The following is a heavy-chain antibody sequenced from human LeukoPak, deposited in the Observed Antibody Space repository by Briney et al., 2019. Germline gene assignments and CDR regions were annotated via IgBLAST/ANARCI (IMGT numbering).Heavy chain of an antibody. CDR1: GFTVSSNY. D-gene: IGHD2-8*01. CDR2: IYNGGGT. CDR3: AIGTGYCTNGVCYSVGDY. J-gene: IGHJ4*02. Sequence: GGSLRLSCAASGFTVSSNYMSWVRQAPGKGLEWVSVIYNGGGTAYADSVKGRFTISRDISKNTVYLQMNSLRGEDTAVYYCAIGTGYCTNGVCYSVGDYWGQGTLVTVSS. V-gene: IGHV3-53*01.